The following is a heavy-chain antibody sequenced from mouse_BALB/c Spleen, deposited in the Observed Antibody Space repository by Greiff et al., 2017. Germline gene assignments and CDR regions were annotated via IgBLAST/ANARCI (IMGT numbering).Heavy chain of an antibody. CDR2: INPSSGYT. J-gene: IGHJ4*01. Sequence: QVQLKQSAAELARPGASVKMSCKASGYTFTSYTMHWVKQRPGQGLEWIGYINPSSGYTEYNQKFKDKTTLTADKSSSTAYMQLSSLTSEDSAVYYCAREDYGSSYDYAMDYWGQGTSVTVSS. CDR3: AREDYGSSYDYAMDY. V-gene: IGHV1-4*02. CDR1: GYTFTSYT. D-gene: IGHD1-1*01.